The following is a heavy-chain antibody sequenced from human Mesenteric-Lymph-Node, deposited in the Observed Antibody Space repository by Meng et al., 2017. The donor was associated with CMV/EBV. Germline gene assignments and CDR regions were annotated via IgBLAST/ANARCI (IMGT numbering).Heavy chain of an antibody. CDR2: ISGSTSRT. CDR3: ARKYAFWSDPVVDRFDY. J-gene: IGHJ4*02. D-gene: IGHD3-3*01. CDR1: GFTFNIYA. Sequence: GGSLRLSCAASGFTFNIYAINWDRQAPGTGLEWVSAISGSTSRTHYADSVKGRFTISRDNSKNTVYLEMNSLRIEDAAVYYCARKYAFWSDPVVDRFDYWGQGTLVTVSS. V-gene: IGHV3-23*01.